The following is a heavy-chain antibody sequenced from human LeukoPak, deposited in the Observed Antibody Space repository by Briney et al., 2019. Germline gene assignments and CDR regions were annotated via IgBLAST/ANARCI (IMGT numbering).Heavy chain of an antibody. J-gene: IGHJ3*02. CDR1: GFTFSSYS. D-gene: IGHD2-2*01. V-gene: IGHV3-48*02. Sequence: GGSLTLSCAASGFTFSSYSMNWVRQAPGKGLEWVSYISSSSSTIYYADSVKGRFTISRDNAKNSLYLQMNSLRDEDTAVYYCARGCSSTSCYWDAFDIWGQGTMVTVSS. CDR3: ARGCSSTSCYWDAFDI. CDR2: ISSSSSTI.